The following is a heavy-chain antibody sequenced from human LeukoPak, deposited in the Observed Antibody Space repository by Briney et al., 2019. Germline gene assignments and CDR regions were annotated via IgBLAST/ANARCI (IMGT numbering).Heavy chain of an antibody. CDR3: ARVAYYGSGSYGLDP. V-gene: IGHV1-2*02. CDR2: INPNSGGT. D-gene: IGHD3-10*01. Sequence: GASVKVSCKASGYTFTSYYMHWVRQAPGQGLEWMGWINPNSGGTNYAQKFQGRVTMTRDTSISTAYMELSRLRSDDTAVYYCARVAYYGSGSYGLDPWGQGTLVTVSS. J-gene: IGHJ5*02. CDR1: GYTFTSYY.